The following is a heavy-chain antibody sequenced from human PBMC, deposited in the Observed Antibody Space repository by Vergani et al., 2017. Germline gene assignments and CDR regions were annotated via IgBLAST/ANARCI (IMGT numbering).Heavy chain of an antibody. D-gene: IGHD2-15*01. J-gene: IGHJ4*02. CDR2: IHTSGST. CDR1: GGSINSHNYY. V-gene: IGHV4-61*02. CDR3: ARGSGLGGSCYKPRFDY. Sequence: QVQLQESGPGLVKPSQTLSLTCTVSGGSINSHNYYWSWIRPPAGKGLEWIGRIHTSGSTNYNPSLKSRVTMSEDTSKNQFSLNLTPVTAADTAVYFCARGSGLGGSCYKPRFDYWGQGILVTVSS.